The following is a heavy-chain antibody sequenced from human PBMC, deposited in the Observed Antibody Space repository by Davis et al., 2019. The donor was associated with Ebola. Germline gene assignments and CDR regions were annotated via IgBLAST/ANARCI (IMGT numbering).Heavy chain of an antibody. CDR3: AKDPVAQWLAYYFDY. D-gene: IGHD6-19*01. J-gene: IGHJ4*02. Sequence: GESLKISCAASGFTFSSYAMSWVRQAPGKGLEWVSAISGRGGSTYYADSVKGRFTISRHNSKNTLYLQMNSLRAEDTAVYYCAKDPVAQWLAYYFDYWGQGTLVTVSS. V-gene: IGHV3-23*01. CDR2: ISGRGGST. CDR1: GFTFSSYA.